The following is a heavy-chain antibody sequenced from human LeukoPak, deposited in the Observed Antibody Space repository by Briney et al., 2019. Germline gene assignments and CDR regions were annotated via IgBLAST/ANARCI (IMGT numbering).Heavy chain of an antibody. Sequence: SETLSLTCAVYGGSFSGYYWSWIRQPPGKGLEWIGEINHSGSTNYNPSLKSRVTISVDTFKNQFSLKLSSVTAADTAVYYCARAEQWLVYYFDYWGQGTLVTVSS. CDR3: ARAEQWLVYYFDY. V-gene: IGHV4-34*01. D-gene: IGHD6-19*01. CDR2: INHSGST. J-gene: IGHJ4*02. CDR1: GGSFSGYY.